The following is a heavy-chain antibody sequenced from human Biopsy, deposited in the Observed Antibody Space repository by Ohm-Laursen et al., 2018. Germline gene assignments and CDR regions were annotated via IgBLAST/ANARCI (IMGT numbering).Heavy chain of an antibody. Sequence: SVKVSCKASRYTFAGYYLHWVRQAPGHGLEWMGWINPNSGNANYAQSFQGRLTVTRDTSISTAYMELTSLTFDDTAIYYCARAPAYPSIDGYYGLDLWGQGTTVIVSS. CDR2: INPNSGNA. V-gene: IGHV1-2*02. CDR3: ARAPAYPSIDGYYGLDL. J-gene: IGHJ6*02. CDR1: RYTFAGYY. D-gene: IGHD3-9*01.